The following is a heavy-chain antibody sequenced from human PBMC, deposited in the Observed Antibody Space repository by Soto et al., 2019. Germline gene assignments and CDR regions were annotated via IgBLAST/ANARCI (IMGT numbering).Heavy chain of an antibody. J-gene: IGHJ4*02. V-gene: IGHV3-23*01. CDR3: GKAPHGSGSSPFDY. CDR2: ISGSGGST. D-gene: IGHD3-10*01. CDR1: GFTFSSYA. Sequence: EVQLLESGGGLVQPGGSLRLSCAASGFTFSSYAMSWVRQAPGKGLEWVSAISGSGGSTYYADSVKGRFTISRDNSKNPLYLQRNSLRAGDTAVYYCGKAPHGSGSSPFDYWGQGTLVTVSS.